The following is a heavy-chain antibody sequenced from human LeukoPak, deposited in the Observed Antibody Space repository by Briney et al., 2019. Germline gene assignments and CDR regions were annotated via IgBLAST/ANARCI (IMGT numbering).Heavy chain of an antibody. CDR3: ARHPTDVSIFDP. D-gene: IGHD3-16*01. Sequence: SETLSLTCAVYGGSFSGYYWSWIRQPPRKGLEWIGEINHSGSTNYNPSLKSRVTISVDTSRNQFSLKLRSVTAADTAVYYCARHPTDVSIFDPWGQGTLVTVSS. CDR2: INHSGST. CDR1: GGSFSGYY. J-gene: IGHJ5*02. V-gene: IGHV4-34*01.